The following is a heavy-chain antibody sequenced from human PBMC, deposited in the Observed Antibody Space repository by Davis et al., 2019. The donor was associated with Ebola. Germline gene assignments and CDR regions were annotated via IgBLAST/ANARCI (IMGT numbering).Heavy chain of an antibody. J-gene: IGHJ5*02. CDR1: GGSITNYY. D-gene: IGHD6-19*01. Sequence: SETLSLTCTVSGGSITNYYWSWIRQPPGKGLEWIGEINHSGSTNYNPSLKSRVTISVDTSKNQFSLKLSSVTAADTAVYYCARGRGSGWSFWFDPWGQGTLVTVSS. CDR2: INHSGST. CDR3: ARGRGSGWSFWFDP. V-gene: IGHV4-34*01.